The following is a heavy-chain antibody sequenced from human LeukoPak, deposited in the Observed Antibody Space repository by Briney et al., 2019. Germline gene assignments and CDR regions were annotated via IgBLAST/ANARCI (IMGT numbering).Heavy chain of an antibody. CDR1: GYSFTSYW. V-gene: IGHV5-51*01. Sequence: GESLKISCKGSGYSFTSYWIGWVRQMPGKGLEWMGIIYPGDSDTRYSPSFQGQVTISADKSISTAYLQWSSLKASDTAMYYCATLGYCSGGSCYSENWFDPWGRGTLVTVSS. CDR3: ATLGYCSGGSCYSENWFDP. CDR2: IYPGDSDT. J-gene: IGHJ5*02. D-gene: IGHD2-15*01.